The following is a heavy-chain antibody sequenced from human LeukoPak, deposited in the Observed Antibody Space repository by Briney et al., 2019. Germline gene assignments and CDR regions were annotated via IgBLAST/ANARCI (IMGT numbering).Heavy chain of an antibody. J-gene: IGHJ4*02. Sequence: PGGSLRLSCAASGFTFDDYGMSWVRQAPGKGLEWVFGINWNGGSAGYADSVKGRFTISRDNAKNSLYLQMNSLRAEDTALYYCARTAWSVTHFDYWGQGTLVTVSS. CDR2: INWNGGSA. CDR3: ARTAWSVTHFDY. V-gene: IGHV3-20*04. CDR1: GFTFDDYG. D-gene: IGHD4-17*01.